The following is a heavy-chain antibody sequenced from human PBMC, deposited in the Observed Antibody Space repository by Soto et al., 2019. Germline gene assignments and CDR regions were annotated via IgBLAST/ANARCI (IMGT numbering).Heavy chain of an antibody. CDR1: GGSISSSSYY. D-gene: IGHD3-10*01. V-gene: IGHV4-39*01. Sequence: SETLSLTCTVSGGSISSSSYYWGWIRQPPGKGLEWIGSIYYSGSTYYNPSLKSRVTISVDTSKNQFSLKLSSVTAADTAVYYCASHFITMVREVNFDYWGQGTLVTAPQ. J-gene: IGHJ4*02. CDR2: IYYSGST. CDR3: ASHFITMVREVNFDY.